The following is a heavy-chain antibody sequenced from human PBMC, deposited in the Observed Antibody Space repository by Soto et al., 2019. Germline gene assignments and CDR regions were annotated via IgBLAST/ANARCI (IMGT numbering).Heavy chain of an antibody. V-gene: IGHV4-61*08. CDR1: GGSVSSGGYY. D-gene: IGHD4-17*01. CDR2: IYYSGST. CDR3: ARYHTGVTTEGFDD. J-gene: IGHJ4*02. Sequence: XETLSLTFTVSGGSVSSGGYYWSWIRQPPGKVLEWIGYIYYSGSTNYNPSLKSRVTISVDTSKNQFSLKLSSVTAADTAVYYCARYHTGVTTEGFDDWGQGTLVTVSS.